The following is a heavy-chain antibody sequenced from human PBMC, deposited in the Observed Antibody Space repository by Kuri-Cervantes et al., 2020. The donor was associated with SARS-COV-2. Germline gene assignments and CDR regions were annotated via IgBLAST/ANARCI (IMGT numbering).Heavy chain of an antibody. CDR2: INHSGST. V-gene: IGHV4-34*01. J-gene: IGHJ3*02. CDR3: ARWELLFPYDAFDI. Sequence: GSLRLSCAVYGGSFSGYYWSWIRQPPGKGLEWIGEINHSGSTNYNPSLKSRVTISVDTSKNQLSLKLSSVTAADTAVYYCARWELLFPYDAFDIWGQGTMVTVSS. CDR1: GGSFSGYY. D-gene: IGHD1-26*01.